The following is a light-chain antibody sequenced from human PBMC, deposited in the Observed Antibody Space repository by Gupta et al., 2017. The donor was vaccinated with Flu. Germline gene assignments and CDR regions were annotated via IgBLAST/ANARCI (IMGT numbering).Light chain of an antibody. J-gene: IGLJ3*02. V-gene: IGLV1-47*01. Sequence: QSVLTQPPSASGTPGQRVIISCSGTPSNIGSNYVFWYQQVPGAAPRLLLYRSFQRPSGVPDRFSGSKSDTSASLASDGLRSEDEGDYYCATWDDSLSAWVFGEGTKVTVL. CDR1: PSNIGSNY. CDR3: ATWDDSLSAWV. CDR2: RSF.